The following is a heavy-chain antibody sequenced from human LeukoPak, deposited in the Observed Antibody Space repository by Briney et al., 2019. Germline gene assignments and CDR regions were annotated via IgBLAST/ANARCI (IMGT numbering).Heavy chain of an antibody. J-gene: IGHJ6*03. CDR3: ARGFPHYYDSSGYYYYYYYMDV. D-gene: IGHD3-22*01. V-gene: IGHV1-18*01. CDR2: SSAYNGNT. Sequence: GASVKVSCKASGYTFTSYGISWVRQAPGQGLEWMGWSSAYNGNTNYAQKLQGRVTMTTDTSTSTAYMELRSLRSDDTAVYYCARGFPHYYDSSGYYYYYYYMDVWGKGTTVTVSS. CDR1: GYTFTSYG.